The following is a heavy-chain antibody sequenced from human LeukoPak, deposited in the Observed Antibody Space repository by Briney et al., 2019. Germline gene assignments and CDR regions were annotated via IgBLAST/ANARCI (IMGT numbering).Heavy chain of an antibody. CDR1: GFTFSSYA. J-gene: IGHJ3*02. D-gene: IGHD2-2*01. Sequence: PGGSLRLSCAASGFTFSSYAMSWVRQAPGKGLEWVSTASGSGDNTYYADSVKGRFTISRDNSKNTLYLQVNSLRAEDTAIYYCAKHSVPVAIRGAFDIWGQGTMVTVSS. V-gene: IGHV3-23*01. CDR3: AKHSVPVAIRGAFDI. CDR2: ASGSGDNT.